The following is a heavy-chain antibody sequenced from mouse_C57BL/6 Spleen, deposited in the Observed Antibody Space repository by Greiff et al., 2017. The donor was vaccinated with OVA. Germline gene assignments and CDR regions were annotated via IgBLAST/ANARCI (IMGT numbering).Heavy chain of an antibody. CDR3: ARVYGSSYSYYAMDY. V-gene: IGHV1-52*01. Sequence: QVQLQQPGAELVRPGSSVKLSCKASGYTFTSYWMHWVKQRPIQGLEWIGNIDPSDSETHYNQKFKDKATLTVDKSSSTAYMQLSSLTSEDSAVYYCARVYGSSYSYYAMDYWGQGTSGTVSS. D-gene: IGHD1-1*01. J-gene: IGHJ4*01. CDR2: IDPSDSET. CDR1: GYTFTSYW.